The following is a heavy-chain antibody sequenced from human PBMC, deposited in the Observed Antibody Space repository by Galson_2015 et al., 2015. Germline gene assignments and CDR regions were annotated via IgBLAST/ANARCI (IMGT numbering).Heavy chain of an antibody. D-gene: IGHD6-6*01. J-gene: IGHJ4*02. V-gene: IGHV1-69*10. CDR2: IIPIFGIA. Sequence: SVKVSCKASGGTFSSYAISWVRQAPGQGLEWMGGIIPIFGIANYAQKFQGRVTITADKSTSTAYMELSSLRSEDTAVYYCATLPFEYSSSSEDIDYWGQGTLVTVSS. CDR3: ATLPFEYSSSSEDIDY. CDR1: GGTFSSYA.